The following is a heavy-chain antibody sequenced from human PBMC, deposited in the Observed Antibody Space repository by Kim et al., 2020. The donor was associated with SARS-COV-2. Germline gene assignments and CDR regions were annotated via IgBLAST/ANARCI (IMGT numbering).Heavy chain of an antibody. Sequence: GGSLRLSCAASGFTVSDCYMTWIRQAPGKGLEWVSAISSSNRTTYADSVKNRFTIFRHNSKNTPHLQIKSPRPADTAANYCAKEDELGCSSWGQ. D-gene: IGHD6-13*01. CDR3: AKEDELGCSS. CDR1: GFTVSDCY. V-gene: IGHV3-53*04. CDR2: ISSSNRT. J-gene: IGHJ1*01.